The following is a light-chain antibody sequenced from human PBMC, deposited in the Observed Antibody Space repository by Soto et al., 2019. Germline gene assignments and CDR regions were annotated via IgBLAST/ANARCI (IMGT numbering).Light chain of an antibody. J-gene: IGKJ1*01. CDR3: HQRQSWPRT. Sequence: EIVLTQSPATLSSFPCDRVTISCRASQYINTRLAWYQHRPGQAPRLLIYQTSIRAAGIPARFSASGSGTDFTLTISDVQPEDFALYYCHQRQSWPRTFGQGTKVDIK. CDR1: QYINTR. V-gene: IGKV3-11*01. CDR2: QTS.